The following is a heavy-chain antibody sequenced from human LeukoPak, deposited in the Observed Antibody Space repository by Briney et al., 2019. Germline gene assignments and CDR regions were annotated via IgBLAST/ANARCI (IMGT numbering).Heavy chain of an antibody. CDR2: ISYDGSNK. J-gene: IGHJ4*02. D-gene: IGHD3-22*01. CDR3: AKDRKWLYALDY. Sequence: PGGSPRLSCAASGFTFSSYGMHWVRQAPGKGLEWVAVISYDGSNKYYADSVKGRFTISRDNSKNTLYLQMNSLRAEDTAVYYCAKDRKWLYALDYWGQGTLVTVSS. V-gene: IGHV3-30*18. CDR1: GFTFSSYG.